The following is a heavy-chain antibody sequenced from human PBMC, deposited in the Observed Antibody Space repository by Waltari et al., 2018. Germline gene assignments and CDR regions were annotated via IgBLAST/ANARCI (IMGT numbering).Heavy chain of an antibody. J-gene: IGHJ4*02. CDR1: GFTLGYFG. CDR2: IRIKSYDGTA. D-gene: IGHD4-17*01. CDR3: TRSYGDYTRGFFDY. Sequence: EVHLVESGGGLVMPGRSRRLSCTAPGFTLGYFGMRWVRQAPGKGMEWIGFIRIKSYDGTAEYAASVKGRFTISRDDSKSIAYPQMNSLKTEDSAIYFCTRSYGDYTRGFFDYWGQGILVTVSS. V-gene: IGHV3-49*04.